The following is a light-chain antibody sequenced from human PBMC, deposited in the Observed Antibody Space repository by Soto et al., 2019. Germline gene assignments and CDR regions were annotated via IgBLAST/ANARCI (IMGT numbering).Light chain of an antibody. CDR3: QQRT. CDR2: DAS. V-gene: IGKV3-11*01. CDR1: QSVSSY. J-gene: IGKJ3*01. Sequence: IVLTHSPATLSLSPGERATLSCRASQSVSSYLAWYQQKPGQAPRLLIYDASNRATGIPARFSGSGSGTDFTLTISPIEPEDFAVYYCQQRTLGPGIKVDIK.